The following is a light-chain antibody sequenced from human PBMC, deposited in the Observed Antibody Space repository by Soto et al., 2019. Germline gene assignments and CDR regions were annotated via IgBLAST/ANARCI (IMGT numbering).Light chain of an antibody. J-gene: IGKJ1*01. V-gene: IGKV3-15*01. CDR2: GAS. Sequence: EVVVTQSPATLSLSPGERASLSCRASQSVGTNLAWYQQKPGQAPRLLIYGASTRATGIPARFSGSGSATEFTLTISSLQAEDFAVYYCQQYNDWPPWTFGQGTKVEIK. CDR3: QQYNDWPPWT. CDR1: QSVGTN.